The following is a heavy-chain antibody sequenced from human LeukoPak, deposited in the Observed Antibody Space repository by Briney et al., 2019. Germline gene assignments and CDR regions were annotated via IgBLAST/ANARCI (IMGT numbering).Heavy chain of an antibody. CDR1: GGSISSGGYS. CDR2: IYHSGST. CDR3: ARGRTTVVTPYYFDY. V-gene: IGHV4-30-2*01. Sequence: PSETLSLTCAVSGGSISSGGYSWSWIRQPPGKGLEWIGYIYHSGSTYYNPSLKSRVTISVDRSKNQFSLKLSSVTAAGTAVYYCARGRTTVVTPYYFDYWGQGTLVTVSS. J-gene: IGHJ4*02. D-gene: IGHD4-23*01.